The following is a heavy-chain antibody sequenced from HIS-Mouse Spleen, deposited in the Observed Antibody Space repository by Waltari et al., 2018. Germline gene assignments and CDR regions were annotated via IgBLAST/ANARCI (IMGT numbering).Heavy chain of an antibody. D-gene: IGHD6-13*01. V-gene: IGHV4-39*07. CDR1: GGPIRSSSYY. J-gene: IGHJ2*01. CDR3: AREIPYSSSWYDWYFDL. Sequence: QLQLQESGPGLVKPSETLSLTCPVPGGPIRSSSYYWGWIRQPPGKGLGWIGSIYYSGSTYYNPSLKSRVTISVDTSKNQFSLKLSSVTAADTAVYYCAREIPYSSSWYDWYFDLWGRGTLVTVSS. CDR2: IYYSGST.